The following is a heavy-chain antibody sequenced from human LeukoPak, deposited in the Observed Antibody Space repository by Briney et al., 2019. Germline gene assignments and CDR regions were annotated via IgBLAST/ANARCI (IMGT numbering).Heavy chain of an antibody. CDR1: RGSFSSYY. J-gene: IGHJ4*02. CDR2: VNHRGST. V-gene: IGHV4-34*01. D-gene: IGHD3-10*02. CDR3: ARGVTYYYVNNNYVPYYFDS. Sequence: SETLSLTCAVYRGSFSSYYCTSVRQPPGKGLEWNGEVNHRGSTNYNPPLKSHVTISVDTSKNQFSLELSSVTAADTAVYYCARGVTYYYVNNNYVPYYFDSWGRGTLVTVSS.